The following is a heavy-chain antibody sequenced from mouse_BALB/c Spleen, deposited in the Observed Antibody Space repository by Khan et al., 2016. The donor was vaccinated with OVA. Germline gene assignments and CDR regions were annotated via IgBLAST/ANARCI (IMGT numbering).Heavy chain of an antibody. D-gene: IGHD1-1*02. CDR1: GYTFTNYG. Sequence: QIQLVQSGRELKKPGETVKISCKASGYTFTNYGMNWVKQAPGKGLKWMGWINTYTEEPTYADDFKGRFAFSMDTSASTAYLQINNLKSEDTSTYCCASGGYWYFDVWGAGTAVAVSS. J-gene: IGHJ1*01. V-gene: IGHV9-3-1*01. CDR2: INTYTEEP. CDR3: ASGGYWYFDV.